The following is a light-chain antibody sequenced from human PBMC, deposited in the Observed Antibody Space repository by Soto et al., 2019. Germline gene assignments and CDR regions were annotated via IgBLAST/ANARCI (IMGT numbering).Light chain of an antibody. Sequence: EIVLTQSPGTLALSPGEGATLSCRASQSVSKYLAWYQQKPGQAPRLLIYGASSRATGIPDGFSGSGSGTDFTITISRREPDDFAVYYCQQYGGLPQTFGQGTKVKIK. J-gene: IGKJ1*01. CDR1: QSVSKY. CDR2: GAS. V-gene: IGKV3-20*01. CDR3: QQYGGLPQT.